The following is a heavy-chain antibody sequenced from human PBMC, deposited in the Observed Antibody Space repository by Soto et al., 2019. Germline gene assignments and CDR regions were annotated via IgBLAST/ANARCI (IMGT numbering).Heavy chain of an antibody. J-gene: IGHJ4*02. CDR1: GFTFSNYS. V-gene: IGHV3-23*01. CDR2: ISGSGGST. CDR3: AKGRSYPLRDFHY. Sequence: EVQLLESGGGLVQPGGSLRLSCAASGFTFSNYSMSWVRQALGKGLEWVSVISGSGGSTFYADSVKGRFTISRDSSKNTLYLKMNSLRAADTDVYYFAKGRSYPLRDFHYWGQGTLVTVSS.